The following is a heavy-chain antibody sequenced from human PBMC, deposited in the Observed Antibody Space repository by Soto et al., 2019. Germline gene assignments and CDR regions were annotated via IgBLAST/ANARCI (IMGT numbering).Heavy chain of an antibody. V-gene: IGHV1-69*06. J-gene: IGHJ4*02. CDR3: SRGSEYDFWSGYL. CDR1: GGTSTRYA. D-gene: IGHD3-3*01. CDR2: IVPMFGTS. Sequence: QERLVQSGAEVRKPGSSVKVSCKVTGGTSTRYAINWVRQAPGQGLEWMGGIVPMFGTSKYAQKFQGRVTITADTSTHIAYMELRSLRSEDTYVYYCSRGSEYDFWSGYLWGQGTLVSVSS.